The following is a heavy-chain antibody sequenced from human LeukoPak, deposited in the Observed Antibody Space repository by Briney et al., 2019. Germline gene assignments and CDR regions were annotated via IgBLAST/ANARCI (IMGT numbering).Heavy chain of an antibody. D-gene: IGHD2-2*01. CDR1: GGTFSSYA. V-gene: IGHV1-69*04. CDR2: IIPILGIA. CDR3: AKSRAFDIVVVPSDY. Sequence: SVKVSCKASGGTFSSYAISWVRQAPGQGLEWMGRIIPILGIANYAQKFQGRVTITADKSTSTAYMELSSLRSEDTAVYYCAKSRAFDIVVVPSDYWGQGTLVTVSS. J-gene: IGHJ4*02.